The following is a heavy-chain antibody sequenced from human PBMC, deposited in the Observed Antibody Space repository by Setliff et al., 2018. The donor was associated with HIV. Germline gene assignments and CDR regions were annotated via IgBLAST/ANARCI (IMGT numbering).Heavy chain of an antibody. V-gene: IGHV4-59*11. D-gene: IGHD3-9*01. CDR3: ARVATGPESFDI. CDR2: IYYSGST. Sequence: PSETLSLTCTVSGGSISSHYWSWIRQPPGKGLEWIGTIYYSGSTNSKSSLKSRVTISVDTSKNQFSLKLSSVTAADTAVYYCARVATGPESFDIWGQGTMVTVSS. J-gene: IGHJ3*02. CDR1: GGSISSHY.